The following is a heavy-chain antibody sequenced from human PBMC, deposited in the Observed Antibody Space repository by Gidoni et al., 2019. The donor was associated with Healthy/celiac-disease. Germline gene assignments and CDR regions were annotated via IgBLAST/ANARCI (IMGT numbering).Heavy chain of an antibody. J-gene: IGHJ4*02. CDR1: GGSISSSNW. CDR2: IYHSGST. V-gene: IGHV4-4*02. D-gene: IGHD6-19*01. CDR3: ARGIAVAEAFDY. Sequence: QVQLQESGPGLVKPSGTLSLTCSVSGGSISSSNWWSWVRQPPGKWLEWIGEIYHSGSTNYNPSLKSRVNISVDKSKNQFSLKLSSVTAADTAVYYCARGIAVAEAFDYWGQGTLVTVSS.